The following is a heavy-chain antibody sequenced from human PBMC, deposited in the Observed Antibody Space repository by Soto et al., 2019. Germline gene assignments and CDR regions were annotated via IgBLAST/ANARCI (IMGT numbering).Heavy chain of an antibody. V-gene: IGHV1-18*01. D-gene: IGHD5-12*01. CDR1: GYTFTSHG. CDR2: ISAYNWNT. J-gene: IGHJ5*02. Sequence: QVQLVQSGAEVKKPGASVKVSCKASGYTFTSHGITWVRQAPGQGLEWMGWISAYNWNTNYAQKLQGRVTMTTDTSTSTAYMELRSLRSDDTAVYYCARISGYDGDNWFDPWGQGTLVTVSS. CDR3: ARISGYDGDNWFDP.